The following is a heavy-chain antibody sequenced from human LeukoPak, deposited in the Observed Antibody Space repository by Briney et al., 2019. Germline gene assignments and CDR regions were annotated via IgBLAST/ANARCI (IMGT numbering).Heavy chain of an antibody. Sequence: ASVKVSCKASGGTFSSYAISWVRQAPGQGLEWMGGIIPIFGTANYAQKFQGRVTITADESTSTAYMELSSLRSEDTAVYYCARGSGPPFWFDPWGQGTLVTVSS. J-gene: IGHJ5*02. CDR2: IIPIFGTA. CDR3: ARGSGPPFWFDP. CDR1: GGTFSSYA. V-gene: IGHV1-69*13. D-gene: IGHD3-3*01.